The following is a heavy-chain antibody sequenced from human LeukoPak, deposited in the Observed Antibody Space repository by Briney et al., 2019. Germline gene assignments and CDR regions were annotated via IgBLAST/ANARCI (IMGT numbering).Heavy chain of an antibody. CDR1: GFNFSNAW. J-gene: IGHJ3*02. CDR3: ARDHLFAFDI. Sequence: PGGSLRLSCAASGFNFSNAWMNWVRQAPGKGLEWVGRIKSKTDGGTTDYAAPVKGRFTISRDDSKNTLYLQMNSLKSEDTAVYYCARDHLFAFDIWGQGTMVTVSS. CDR2: IKSKTDGGTT. V-gene: IGHV3-15*01.